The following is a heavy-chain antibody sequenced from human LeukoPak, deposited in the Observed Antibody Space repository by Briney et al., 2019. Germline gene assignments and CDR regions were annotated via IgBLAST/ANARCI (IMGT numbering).Heavy chain of an antibody. CDR3: ARGGDGSYSGAFDI. CDR1: GGTFSIYA. Sequence: ASVTVSFKASGGTFSIYAISWVRQAPGQGLEWMGGIIPIFGTANYAQKFQGRVTITADESTSTAYMELSSLRSEDTAVYYCARGGDGSYSGAFDIWGQGTMVTVSS. D-gene: IGHD1-26*01. V-gene: IGHV1-69*01. CDR2: IIPIFGTA. J-gene: IGHJ3*02.